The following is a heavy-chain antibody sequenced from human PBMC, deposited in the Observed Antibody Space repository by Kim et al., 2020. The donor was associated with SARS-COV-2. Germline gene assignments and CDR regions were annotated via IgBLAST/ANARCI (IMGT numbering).Heavy chain of an antibody. Sequence: ASVKVSCKASGYTFTSYDINWVRQATGQGLEWMGWMNPNSGNTGYAQKFQGRVTMTRNTSISTAYMELSSLRSEDTAVYYCARVESSGWGLYYYYYYMDVWGKGTTVTVSS. CDR1: GYTFTSYD. J-gene: IGHJ6*03. CDR3: ARVESSGWGLYYYYYYMDV. V-gene: IGHV1-8*01. D-gene: IGHD6-19*01. CDR2: MNPNSGNT.